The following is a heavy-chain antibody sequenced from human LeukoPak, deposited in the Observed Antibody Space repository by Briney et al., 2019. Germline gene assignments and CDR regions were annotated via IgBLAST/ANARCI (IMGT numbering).Heavy chain of an antibody. CDR2: ISYDGSNE. V-gene: IGHV3-30*18. J-gene: IGHJ4*02. CDR1: GFTFGSYG. Sequence: GGSLRLSCEASGFTFGSYGMHWVRQAPGKELEWVALISYDGSNEYYGDSVKGRFTISRDNSKSTLYLQMNSLRAEDTAVYYCAKDQGYTYGHSFDYWGQGTLVTVSS. CDR3: AKDQGYTYGHSFDY. D-gene: IGHD5-18*01.